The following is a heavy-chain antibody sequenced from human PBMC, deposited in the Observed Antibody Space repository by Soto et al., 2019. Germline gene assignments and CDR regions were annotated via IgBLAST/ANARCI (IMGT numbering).Heavy chain of an antibody. J-gene: IGHJ3*02. CDR3: ARRATTVTYDAFDI. CDR1: GGSISSSTYY. Sequence: SETLSLTCSVSGGSISSSTYYWGWVRHPPGKGLEWIGSIYYSGTAHYTPSLKSRLTISVDTSKNQFSLNLSAVTAADTAVYYCARRATTVTYDAFDIWGQGTMVTVSS. D-gene: IGHD4-17*01. CDR2: IYYSGTA. V-gene: IGHV4-39*01.